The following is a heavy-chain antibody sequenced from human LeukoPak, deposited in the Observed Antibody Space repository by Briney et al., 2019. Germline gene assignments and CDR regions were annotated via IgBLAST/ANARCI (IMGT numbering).Heavy chain of an antibody. Sequence: GGSLRLSCEVSEFALERYTMSWVRQAPGKGLEWVANIKEDGSEKHHVDSVKGRFTISRDNAKNSLYLQMNSLRAEDSAAYYCARVRPAIGYWGQGTLVTVSS. CDR2: IKEDGSEK. J-gene: IGHJ4*02. V-gene: IGHV3-7*01. CDR1: EFALERYT. CDR3: ARVRPAIGY.